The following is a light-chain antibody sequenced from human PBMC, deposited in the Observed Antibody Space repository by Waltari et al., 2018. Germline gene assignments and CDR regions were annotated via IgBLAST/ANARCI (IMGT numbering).Light chain of an antibody. CDR3: SSYTSSSTVV. V-gene: IGLV2-14*03. CDR2: DVR. J-gene: IGLJ2*01. CDR1: SSDVGGYNY. Sequence: QSALTQPASVSGSPGQSITISCPGTSSDVGGYNYVSWYQQHPGKAPKLMLYDVRKRPSGVSNRFSGSNSGNTASLTISGLQAEDEADYYCSSYTSSSTVVFGGGTKLTVL.